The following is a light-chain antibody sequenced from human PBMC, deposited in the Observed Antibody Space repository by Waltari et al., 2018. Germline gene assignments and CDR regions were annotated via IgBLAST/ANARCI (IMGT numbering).Light chain of an antibody. J-gene: IGKJ3*01. CDR3: QQSYSTPRVT. CDR2: AAS. V-gene: IGKV1-39*01. CDR1: QSISSY. Sequence: DIQMTQSPSSLSASLGDRVTITCRASQSISSYLNWYQQKPGKAPKLLIYAASSLQSGVPSRFSGSGSGTDFTLTSSSLKPEDFATYYCQQSYSTPRVTFGPGTKVDIK.